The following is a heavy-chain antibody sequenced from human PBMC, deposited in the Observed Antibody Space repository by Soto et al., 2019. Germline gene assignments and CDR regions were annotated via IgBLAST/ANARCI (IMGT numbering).Heavy chain of an antibody. J-gene: IGHJ6*03. D-gene: IGHD1-20*01. Sequence: PSETLSLTCVVSGGSLSDYFWSWIRQPPGMALEWIGEINHLGSNNYNPSLKSRVTMSVDTSKNQFSLTLNSVTAADTATYYCARGGISHWAYFYYMDVWDRGTTVTVS. V-gene: IGHV4-34*01. CDR1: GGSLSDYF. CDR2: INHLGSN. CDR3: ARGGISHWAYFYYMDV.